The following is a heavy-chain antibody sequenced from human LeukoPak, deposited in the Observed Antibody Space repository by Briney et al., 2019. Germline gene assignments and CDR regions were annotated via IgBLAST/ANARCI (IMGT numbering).Heavy chain of an antibody. CDR3: AKDLEAVAGTIVNDY. V-gene: IGHV3-23*01. J-gene: IGHJ4*02. Sequence: GGSLRLSCAVSGLTFSKYAMNWVRQGPGKGLEWVSGIGASGESKYYADSVKGRFTISRDNSKNRLYLQVKSLRADDTGVYFCAKDLEAVAGTIVNDYWGQGTLVTVSS. CDR1: GLTFSKYA. D-gene: IGHD6-19*01. CDR2: IGASGESK.